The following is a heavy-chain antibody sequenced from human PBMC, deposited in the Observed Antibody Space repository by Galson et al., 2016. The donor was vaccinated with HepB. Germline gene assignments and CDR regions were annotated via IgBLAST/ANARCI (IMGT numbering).Heavy chain of an antibody. D-gene: IGHD2-15*01. CDR3: ARAGVTLILDGGYDH. CDR1: GVTFHTYW. Sequence: SLRLSCAASGVTFHTYWMSWVRQAPGKGLEWVGNTQQGARETYYGDSGRGRFTIPRDNPGNALSLQLNNLGGEDTATYFRARAGVTLILDGGYDHWGQGALVTVSS. J-gene: IGHJ4*01. V-gene: IGHV3-7*01. CDR2: TQQGARET.